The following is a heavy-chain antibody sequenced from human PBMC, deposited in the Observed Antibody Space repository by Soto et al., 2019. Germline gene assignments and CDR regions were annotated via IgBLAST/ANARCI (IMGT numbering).Heavy chain of an antibody. J-gene: IGHJ5*02. V-gene: IGHV1-18*01. CDR1: GYTFTSYG. D-gene: IGHD2-2*01. Sequence: VASVKVSCKASGYTFTSYGISWVRQAPGQGLEWMGWISAYNGNTNYAQKLQGRVTMTTDTSTSTAYMELRSLRSDDTAVYYCARDSGYCSSTSCHRTSNWFDPWGQGTLVTVSS. CDR3: ARDSGYCSSTSCHRTSNWFDP. CDR2: ISAYNGNT.